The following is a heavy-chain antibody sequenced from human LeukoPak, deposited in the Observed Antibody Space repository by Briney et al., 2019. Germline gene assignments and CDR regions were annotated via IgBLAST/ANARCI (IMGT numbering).Heavy chain of an antibody. CDR2: IIPIFGTA. J-gene: IGHJ4*02. V-gene: IGHV1-69*05. D-gene: IGHD6-19*01. CDR1: GGTFSSYA. CDR3: AVSSGWYIYYFDY. Sequence: ASVKVSCKASGGTFSSYAISWVRQAPGQGLGWMGGIIPIFGTANYAQKFQGRVTITTDESTSTAYMELSGLRSEDTAVYYCAVSSGWYIYYFDYWGQGTLVTVSS.